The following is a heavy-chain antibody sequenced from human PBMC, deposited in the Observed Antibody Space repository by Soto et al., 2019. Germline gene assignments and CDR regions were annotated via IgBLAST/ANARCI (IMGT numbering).Heavy chain of an antibody. Sequence: QVQLVQSGAEVKKPGSSVKVSCKASGGTFSSYAISWVRQAPGQGLEWMGGIIPIFGTANYAQKFQGRVTINADESTSTAYMELSSLRSEDTAVYYCARVAAYCGGDCYPDYWGQGTLVTVSS. CDR2: IIPIFGTA. CDR1: GGTFSSYA. CDR3: ARVAAYCGGDCYPDY. D-gene: IGHD2-21*02. J-gene: IGHJ4*02. V-gene: IGHV1-69*12.